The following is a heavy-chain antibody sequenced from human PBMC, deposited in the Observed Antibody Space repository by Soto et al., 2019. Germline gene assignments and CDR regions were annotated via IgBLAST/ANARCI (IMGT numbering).Heavy chain of an antibody. CDR2: IYWDGDR. D-gene: IGHD2-21*02. Sequence: SGPTLVNPTQTLTLTCTFSGFSLSTGGMGVGWIRQPPGKALEWLALIYWDGDRRYRPSLMSRLTIAKDTSKNQVVLTMTNMDPVDTATYYCVHSRCGGDCRQSYSSNYYYGMDIWGQGTTVTGSS. J-gene: IGHJ6*01. V-gene: IGHV2-5*02. CDR1: GFSLSTGGMG. CDR3: VHSRCGGDCRQSYSSNYYYGMDI.